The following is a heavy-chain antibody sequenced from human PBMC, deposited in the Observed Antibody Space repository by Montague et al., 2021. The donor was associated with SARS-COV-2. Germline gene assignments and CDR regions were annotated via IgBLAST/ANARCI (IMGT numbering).Heavy chain of an antibody. CDR2: IHHTGST. V-gene: IGHV4-34*01. CDR1: GGSFSGYY. Sequence: SETLSLTCAVYGGSFSGYYWSWIRQPPGKGLEWIGQIHHTGSTIYKPSLKSRATISEDTSKNQFSLKMTSVTAADTAVYYCARGGHQLRFGLDVWGQGTTVTVSS. CDR3: ARGGHQLRFGLDV. J-gene: IGHJ6*02. D-gene: IGHD3-16*01.